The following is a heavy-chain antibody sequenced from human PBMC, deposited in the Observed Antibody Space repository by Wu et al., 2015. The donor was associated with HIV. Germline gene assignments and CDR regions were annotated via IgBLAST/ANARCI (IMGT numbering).Heavy chain of an antibody. D-gene: IGHD3-22*01. CDR1: GYTFTTYD. V-gene: IGHV1-8*01. CDR2: MNPNSGNT. CDR3: ARPRARAYYYDSSGYYYDFDS. J-gene: IGHJ4*02. Sequence: QVHLVQSGAEVKKPGASVKVSCKASGYTFTTYDINWVRQATGHGLEWMGWMNPNSGNTGYAQKFQGRVTMTRNTSITTAYMELSSLRSEDTAVYYCARPRARAYYYDSSGYYYDFDSWGQGTLVTVSS.